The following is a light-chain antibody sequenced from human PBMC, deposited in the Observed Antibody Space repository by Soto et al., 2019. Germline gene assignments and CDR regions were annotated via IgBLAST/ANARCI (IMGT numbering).Light chain of an antibody. CDR1: QTISNY. CDR3: QQSYGTPTFA. CDR2: AAS. Sequence: DIQLTQSPSSLSASVGDRVTITCRASQTISNYLNWYQQKPGKAPKLLIYAASILQSGLPSRFSGSGSGTDFTLTISSLQPEEFATYYCQQSYGTPTFAFGQGTKLQIK. V-gene: IGKV1-39*01. J-gene: IGKJ2*01.